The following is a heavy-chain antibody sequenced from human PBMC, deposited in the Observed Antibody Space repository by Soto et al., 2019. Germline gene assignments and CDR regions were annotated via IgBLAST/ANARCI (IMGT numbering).Heavy chain of an antibody. J-gene: IGHJ4*02. CDR3: AKTQNAGIYGDYLPGDY. D-gene: IGHD4-17*01. CDR1: GFTFSSYA. Sequence: GGSLRLSCAASGFTFSSYAMSWVRQAPGKGLEWVSAISGSGGSTYYADSVKGRFTISRDNSKNTLYLQMNSLRAEDTAVYYCAKTQNAGIYGDYLPGDYWGQGTLVTVSS. V-gene: IGHV3-23*01. CDR2: ISGSGGST.